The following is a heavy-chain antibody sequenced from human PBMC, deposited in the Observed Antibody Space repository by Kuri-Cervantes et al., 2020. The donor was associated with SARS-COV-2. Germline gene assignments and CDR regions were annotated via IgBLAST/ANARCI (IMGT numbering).Heavy chain of an antibody. CDR1: GFTFSSYS. CDR2: ISSSSSYI. CDR3: AKDALGGGFDP. D-gene: IGHD3-3*01. J-gene: IGHJ5*02. Sequence: GESLKISCAASGFTFSSYSMNWVRQAPGKGLEWVSSISSSSSYIYYADSVKGRFTISRDNAKNSLYLQMNGLRAEDTAVYYCAKDALGGGFDPWGQGTLVTVSS. V-gene: IGHV3-21*01.